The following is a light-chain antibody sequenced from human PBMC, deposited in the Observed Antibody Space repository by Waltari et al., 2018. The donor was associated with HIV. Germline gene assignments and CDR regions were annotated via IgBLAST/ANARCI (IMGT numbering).Light chain of an antibody. CDR2: INN. J-gene: IGLJ2*01. Sequence: QSVLTQPPSASGTPGQRVTISCSGSSSNIRNSNVYWYQQVPGTAPKLIIHINNQRPSGVPARFSGSKSGTSASLAISGLRSEDEADYYCAAWDDSRDGPVVFGGGTKLTVV. V-gene: IGLV1-47*01. CDR3: AAWDDSRDGPVV. CDR1: SSNIRNSN.